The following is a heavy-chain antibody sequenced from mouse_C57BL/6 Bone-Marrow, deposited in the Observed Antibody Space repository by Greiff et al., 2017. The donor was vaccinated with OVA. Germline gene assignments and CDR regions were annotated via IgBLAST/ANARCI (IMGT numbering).Heavy chain of an antibody. V-gene: IGHV1-42*01. CDR1: GYSFTGYY. Sequence: VQLQQSGPELVKPGASLKISCKASGYSFTGYYMNWVKQSPEKSLEWIGEINPSTGGTTYNQKFKAKATLTVDKSSSTAYMQLKSLTSEDSAVYYCARIDSSGYDDYWGQGTTLTVSS. CDR3: ARIDSSGYDDY. J-gene: IGHJ2*01. CDR2: INPSTGGT. D-gene: IGHD3-2*02.